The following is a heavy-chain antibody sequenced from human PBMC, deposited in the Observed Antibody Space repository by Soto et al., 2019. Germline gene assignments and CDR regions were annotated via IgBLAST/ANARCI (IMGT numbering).Heavy chain of an antibody. D-gene: IGHD2-2*01. CDR3: ARAIVVVPAAMWGGVFFDP. Sequence: SQTLSLTCAISGDSVSSNSAAWNWIRQSPSRGLEWLGRTYYRSKWYNDYAVSVKSRITINPDTSKNQFSLQLNSVTPEDTAVYYCARAIVVVPAAMWGGVFFDPWGQGTLVTVS. J-gene: IGHJ5*02. CDR2: TYYRSKWYN. V-gene: IGHV6-1*01. CDR1: GDSVSSNSAA.